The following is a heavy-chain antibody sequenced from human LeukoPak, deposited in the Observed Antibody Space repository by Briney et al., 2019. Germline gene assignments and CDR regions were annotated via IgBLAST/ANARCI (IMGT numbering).Heavy chain of an antibody. CDR1: GGSISSYY. CDR3: ARGVGATDGDAFDI. D-gene: IGHD1-26*01. J-gene: IGHJ3*02. V-gene: IGHV4-59*12. CDR2: IYYSGST. Sequence: SETLSLTCTVSGGSISSYYWSWIRQSPGRELEWIGYIYYSGSTNYNPSLKSRVTISVDASKNQFSLKLSSVTAADTAVYYCARGVGATDGDAFDIWGQGTMVTVSS.